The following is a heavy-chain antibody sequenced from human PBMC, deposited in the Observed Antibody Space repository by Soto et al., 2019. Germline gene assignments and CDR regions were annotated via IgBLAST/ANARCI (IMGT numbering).Heavy chain of an antibody. J-gene: IGHJ5*02. CDR3: ATSRERYCSGGSCYEFDP. D-gene: IGHD2-15*01. CDR2: IIPIFGTA. Sequence: SVKVSCKASGGTFSSYAISWVRQAPGQGLEWMGGIIPIFGTANYAQKFQGRVTITADESTSTAYMELSSLRSEDTAVYYCATSRERYCSGGSCYEFDPWGQGTQVTVSS. V-gene: IGHV1-69*13. CDR1: GGTFSSYA.